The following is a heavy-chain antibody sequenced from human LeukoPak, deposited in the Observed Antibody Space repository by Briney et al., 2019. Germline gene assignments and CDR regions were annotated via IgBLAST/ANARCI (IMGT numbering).Heavy chain of an antibody. CDR3: ARLHVDTAMVALEYYFDY. CDR2: IIPIFGTA. V-gene: IGHV1-69*13. J-gene: IGHJ4*02. D-gene: IGHD5-18*01. CDR1: GGTFSSYA. Sequence: SVKVSCKASGGTFSSYAISWVRQAPGQGLEWMGGIIPIFGTANYAQKFQGRVTITADESTSTAYMELSSLRSEDTAVYYCARLHVDTAMVALEYYFDYWGQGTLVTVSS.